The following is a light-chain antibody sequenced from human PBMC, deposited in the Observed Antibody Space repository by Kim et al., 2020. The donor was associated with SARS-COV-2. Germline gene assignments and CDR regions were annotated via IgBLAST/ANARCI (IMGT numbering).Light chain of an antibody. CDR2: GAS. V-gene: IGKV3-20*01. CDR1: HSVSSSY. Sequence: SPGDRASLSCRASHSVSSSYLAWYQQKPGQAPRLLIYGASSRATDIPDRFSGSGSRTDFTLTISRLEPEDVAVYYCQQYGSSPLTFGGGTKVDIK. CDR3: QQYGSSPLT. J-gene: IGKJ4*01.